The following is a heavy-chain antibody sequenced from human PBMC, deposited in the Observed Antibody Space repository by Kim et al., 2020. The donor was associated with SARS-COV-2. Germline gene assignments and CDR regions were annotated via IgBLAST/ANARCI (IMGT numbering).Heavy chain of an antibody. V-gene: IGHV3-64D*06. D-gene: IGHD4-17*01. CDR2: ISSNGGST. CDR3: VKDLYGDYEGGDY. CDR1: GFTFSSYA. Sequence: GGSLRLSCSASGFTFSSYAMHWVRQAPGKGLEYVSAISSNGGSTYYADSVKGRFTISRDNSKNTLYLQMSSLRAEDTAVYYCVKDLYGDYEGGDYWGQGTLVTVSS. J-gene: IGHJ4*02.